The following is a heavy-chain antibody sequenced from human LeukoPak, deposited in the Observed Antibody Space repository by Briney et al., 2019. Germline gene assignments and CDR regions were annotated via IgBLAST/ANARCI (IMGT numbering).Heavy chain of an antibody. CDR1: GYTFTGYY. CDR2: INPNSGGT. Sequence: ASVKVSCKASGYTFTGYYMHWVRQAPGQGLEWMGWINPNSGGTNYAQKFQGRVTMTRDTSISTAYMELRSLRSDDTAVYYCARAVVGATHFDYWGQGTLVTVSS. V-gene: IGHV1-2*02. CDR3: ARAVVGATHFDY. J-gene: IGHJ4*02. D-gene: IGHD1-26*01.